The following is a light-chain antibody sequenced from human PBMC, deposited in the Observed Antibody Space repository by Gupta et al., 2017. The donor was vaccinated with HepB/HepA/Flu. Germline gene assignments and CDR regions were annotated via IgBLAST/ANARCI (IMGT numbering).Light chain of an antibody. CDR1: QSITTY. CDR3: QQRDSTPDT. CDR2: AAS. Sequence: DIQMTQSPSSLSASVGDRVTITCRASQSITTYLNWYQQKPGKAPKFLIYAASSLQSGVPSRFSGSGSGTDFTLTISSLQPEDFATYYCQQRDSTPDTFGGGTKVEIK. V-gene: IGKV1-39*01. J-gene: IGKJ4*01.